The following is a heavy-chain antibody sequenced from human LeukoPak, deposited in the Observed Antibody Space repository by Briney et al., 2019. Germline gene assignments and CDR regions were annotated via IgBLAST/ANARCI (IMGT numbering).Heavy chain of an antibody. CDR1: GGSISSYY. CDR2: IYYSGST. V-gene: IGHV4-59*01. CDR3: ARISIAAAGTEVRPYYYYGMDV. J-gene: IGHJ6*02. D-gene: IGHD6-13*01. Sequence: SETLSLTCTVSGGSISSYYWSWIRQPPGKGLEWIGHIYYSGSTNYNPSLKSRVTISVDTSKNQFSLKLSSVTAADTAVYYCARISIAAAGTEVRPYYYYGMDVWGQGTTVTVSS.